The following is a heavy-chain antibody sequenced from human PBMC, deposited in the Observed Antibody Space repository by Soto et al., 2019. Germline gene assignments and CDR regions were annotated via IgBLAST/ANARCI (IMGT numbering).Heavy chain of an antibody. CDR3: AREVRDTAVADFDY. CDR1: GFTFSSYS. J-gene: IGHJ4*02. Sequence: EVQLVESGGGLVQPGGSLRLSCAASGFTFSSYSMNWVRQAPGKGLEWLSYISSSISTMHYADSVKGRFTISRDNAKNSLYLQINILRDEDTAVYYCAREVRDTAVADFDYWGQGTLVTVSS. CDR2: ISSSISTM. V-gene: IGHV3-48*02. D-gene: IGHD5-18*01.